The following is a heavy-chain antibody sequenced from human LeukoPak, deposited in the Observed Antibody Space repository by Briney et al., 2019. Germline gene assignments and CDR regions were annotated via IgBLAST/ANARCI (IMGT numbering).Heavy chain of an antibody. J-gene: IGHJ4*02. CDR2: LSHGGSA. CDR1: DGSISDSLYY. CDR3: ARDSSSSFDY. D-gene: IGHD6-6*01. Sequence: SETLSLTCTVSDGSISDSLYYWGWIRQPPGKGLEWIGTLSHGGSAYYNPSLKSRVTISVDTSKNQFSLKLSSVTAADTAVYYCARDSSSSFDYWGQGTLVTVSS. V-gene: IGHV4-39*07.